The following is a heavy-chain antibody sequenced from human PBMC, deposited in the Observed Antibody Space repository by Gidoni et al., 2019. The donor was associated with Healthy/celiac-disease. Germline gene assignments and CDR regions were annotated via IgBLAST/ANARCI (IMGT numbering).Heavy chain of an antibody. D-gene: IGHD3-22*01. V-gene: IGHV3-23*01. J-gene: IGHJ3*02. CDR1: GFTFSRYA. CDR3: AKDLYYDSSGYYHPKGAFDI. Sequence: EVQLLESGGGLVQPGGSLRLSFAASGFTFSRYAMSWVRQAPGKGLEWVSAISGSGGSTYYADSVKGRFTISRDNSKNTLYLQMNSLRAEDTAVYYCAKDLYYDSSGYYHPKGAFDIWGQGTMVTVSS. CDR2: ISGSGGST.